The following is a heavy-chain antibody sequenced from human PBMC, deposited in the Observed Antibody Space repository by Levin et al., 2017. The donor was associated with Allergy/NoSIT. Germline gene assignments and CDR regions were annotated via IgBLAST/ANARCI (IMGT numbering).Heavy chain of an antibody. Sequence: GESLKISCAVSGFTFNTFSMSWVRQAPGKGLEWVSSIGSRSDYTYYADSLKGRFIISRDNAKNSLFLQMNNLRVDDTATYFCVRDEMGTFAFDVWGHGTMVTVSS. CDR3: VRDEMGTFAFDV. V-gene: IGHV3-21*01. D-gene: IGHD5-24*01. CDR2: IGSRSDYT. CDR1: GFTFNTFS. J-gene: IGHJ3*01.